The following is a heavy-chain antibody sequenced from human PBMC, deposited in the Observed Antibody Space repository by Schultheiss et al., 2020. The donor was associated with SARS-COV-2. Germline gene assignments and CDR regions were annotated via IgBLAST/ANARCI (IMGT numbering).Heavy chain of an antibody. J-gene: IGHJ4*02. CDR3: ARGRVYGDYVADFDY. Sequence: SETLSLTCTVSGYSISSGYYWGWIRQPPGKGLEWIGSIYHSGSTYYNPSLKSRVTISVDTSKNQFSLKLSSVTAADTAVYYCARGRVYGDYVADFDYWGQGTLVTVSS. CDR1: GYSISSGYY. D-gene: IGHD4-17*01. CDR2: IYHSGST. V-gene: IGHV4-38-2*02.